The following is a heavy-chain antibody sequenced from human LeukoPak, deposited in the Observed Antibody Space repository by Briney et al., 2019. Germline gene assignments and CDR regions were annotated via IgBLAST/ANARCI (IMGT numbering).Heavy chain of an antibody. CDR1: GFMFRDYW. D-gene: IGHD2-2*01. J-gene: IGHJ5*02. Sequence: PGGSLRLSCAVSGFMFRDYWMAWVRQAPGKGLEWVANIRPDGDDKYYVESVRGRFTISRDNAQNSLSLQMDSLRVEDSAVCHCGRWGITAALDRWGQGTLVSVSS. V-gene: IGHV3-7*01. CDR2: IRPDGDDK. CDR3: GRWGITAALDR.